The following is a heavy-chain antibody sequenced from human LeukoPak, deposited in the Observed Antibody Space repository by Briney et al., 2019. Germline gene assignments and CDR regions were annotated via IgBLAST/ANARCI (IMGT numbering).Heavy chain of an antibody. V-gene: IGHV1-18*01. J-gene: IGHJ1*01. Sequence: ASVKVSCKASGYTFTSYGISWVRQAPGQGLEWMGWISAYYGNTNYAQKLQGRVTMTTDTSTSTAYMELRSLRSDDTAVYYCARAPSIAAAGIGYFQHWGQGTLVTVSS. D-gene: IGHD6-13*01. CDR3: ARAPSIAAAGIGYFQH. CDR2: ISAYYGNT. CDR1: GYTFTSYG.